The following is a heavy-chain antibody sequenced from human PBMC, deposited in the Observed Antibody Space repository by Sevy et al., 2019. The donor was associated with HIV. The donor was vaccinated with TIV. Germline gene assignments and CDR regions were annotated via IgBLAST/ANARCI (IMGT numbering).Heavy chain of an antibody. J-gene: IGHJ4*02. Sequence: GGSLRLSCAASGFTFSSYWMHWVRQAPGKGLVWVSRINSDGSSTSYADSVKGRFTISRDNAKNTLYLQMNSLRAEDTAVYYCARDRSNYYGSSGYNYWGQGTLVTVSS. D-gene: IGHD3-22*01. CDR2: INSDGSST. CDR3: ARDRSNYYGSSGYNY. CDR1: GFTFSSYW. V-gene: IGHV3-74*01.